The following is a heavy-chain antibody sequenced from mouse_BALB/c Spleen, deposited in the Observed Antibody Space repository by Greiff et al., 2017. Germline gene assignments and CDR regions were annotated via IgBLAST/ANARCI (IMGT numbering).Heavy chain of an antibody. CDR2: ISSGGST. D-gene: IGHD2-2*01. V-gene: IGHV5-6-5*01. J-gene: IGHJ4*01. CDR3: ARGRSYGYVDY. Sequence: DVKLVESGGGLVKPGGSLKLSCAASGFTFSSYAMSWVRQTPEKRLEWVASISSGGSTYYPDSVKGRFTISRDNARNILYLQMSSLRSEDTAMYYCARGRSYGYVDYWGQGTSVTVSS. CDR1: GFTFSSYA.